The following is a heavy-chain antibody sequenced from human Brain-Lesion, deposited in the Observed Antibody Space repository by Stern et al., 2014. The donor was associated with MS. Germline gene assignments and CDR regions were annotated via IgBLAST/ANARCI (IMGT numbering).Heavy chain of an antibody. CDR2: INKDGSEK. V-gene: IGHV3-7*01. J-gene: IGHJ4*02. D-gene: IGHD4-17*01. Sequence: EVQLEESGGGLVQPGGSLRLSCAGSGFSFSPYWVTWVRQAPGQGLEWVASINKDGSEKYYVDSLKGRFTISRDNAKNSLYLQMTSLRADDTAVYYCARKTTAKNWGQGTLVTVSS. CDR3: ARKTTAKN. CDR1: GFSFSPYW.